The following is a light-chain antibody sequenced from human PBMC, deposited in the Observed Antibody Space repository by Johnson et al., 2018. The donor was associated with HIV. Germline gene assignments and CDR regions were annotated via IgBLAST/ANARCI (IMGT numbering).Light chain of an antibody. J-gene: IGLJ1*01. CDR2: ENN. CDR1: SSNIVNNY. CDR3: GTWDSSLSAL. V-gene: IGLV1-51*02. Sequence: QSVLTQPPSVSAAPGQKVTISCSGSSSNIVNNYVSWYQQLPGTAPKVLIYENNKRPSGIPDRFSGSKSGASATLGITGLQTGDEADYYCGTWDSSLSALFGTGTKVTVL.